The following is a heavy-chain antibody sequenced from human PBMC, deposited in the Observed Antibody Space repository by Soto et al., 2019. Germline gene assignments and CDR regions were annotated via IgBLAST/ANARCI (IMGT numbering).Heavy chain of an antibody. CDR2: ISTSSTYI. CDR1: GFTFSSYS. CDR3: ARDWELPFDY. D-gene: IGHD1-7*01. V-gene: IGHV3-21*01. Sequence: EVQLVESGGGLVKPGGSLRLCCAASGFTFSSYSMSWVRQAPGKGLEWVSSISTSSTYIYYADSLEGRFTISRDNAKNSLYLQMDSLRDEDTAVYYCARDWELPFDYWGQGTLVTVSS. J-gene: IGHJ4*02.